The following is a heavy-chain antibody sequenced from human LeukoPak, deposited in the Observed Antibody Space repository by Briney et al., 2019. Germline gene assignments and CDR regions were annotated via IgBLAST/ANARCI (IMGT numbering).Heavy chain of an antibody. CDR1: GYTFTSYD. Sequence: ASVKVSCKASGYTFTSYDINWVRQATGQGLEWMGWMNPNRGNTGHAQKFQGKVTMTRNTSINTAYMELSSLRSEDTAVYYCARVESLRGSYWGYWGQGTLVTVSS. CDR2: MNPNRGNT. J-gene: IGHJ4*02. CDR3: ARVESLRGSYWGY. V-gene: IGHV1-8*01. D-gene: IGHD1-26*01.